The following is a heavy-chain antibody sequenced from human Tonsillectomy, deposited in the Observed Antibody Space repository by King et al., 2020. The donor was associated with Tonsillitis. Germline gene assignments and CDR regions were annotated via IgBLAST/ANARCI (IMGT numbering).Heavy chain of an antibody. J-gene: IGHJ6*03. CDR3: TTLRSIAAAGRYYYYYYMDV. V-gene: IGHV3-15*01. Sequence: VQLVESGGGLVKPGGSLRLSCAASGFTFSNAWMSWVRQAPGKGLEWVGRIKSKTDGGTTAYAAPVKGRFTIPRDDSKNTLYLQMNSLRTADTAAYYCTTLRSIAAAGRYYYYYYMDVWGKGTTFTVSS. CDR2: IKSKTDGGTT. CDR1: GFTFSNAW. D-gene: IGHD6-13*01.